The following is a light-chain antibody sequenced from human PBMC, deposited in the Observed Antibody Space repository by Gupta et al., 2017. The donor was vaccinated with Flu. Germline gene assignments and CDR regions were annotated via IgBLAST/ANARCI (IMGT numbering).Light chain of an antibody. CDR3: MQALQTG. J-gene: IGKJ2*03. CDR2: LGS. V-gene: IGKV2-28*01. Sequence: ASISCRSSQSLLHSNGYNYLDWYLQKPGQSPQLLIYLGSNRASGVPDRCSGGGSGTDFTLKISRVEAEDVGVYYCMQALQTGFGQGTKLEIK. CDR1: QSLLHSNGYNY.